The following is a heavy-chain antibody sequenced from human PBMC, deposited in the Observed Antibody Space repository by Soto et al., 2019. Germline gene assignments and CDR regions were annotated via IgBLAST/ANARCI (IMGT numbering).Heavy chain of an antibody. D-gene: IGHD2-8*02. J-gene: IGHJ4*02. CDR3: ARHYWAQVDH. CDR1: EFTFSEYW. V-gene: IGHV3-74*01. Sequence: EVQLVESGGGLVQPGGSLRLFCVASEFTFSEYWMHWVRQAPGKGLVWVSRISSDGTSTNYADSVEGRFTISRDNARNILYLQVNSLRAEDSAVYYCARHYWAQVDHWGQGTLVTVSS. CDR2: ISSDGTST.